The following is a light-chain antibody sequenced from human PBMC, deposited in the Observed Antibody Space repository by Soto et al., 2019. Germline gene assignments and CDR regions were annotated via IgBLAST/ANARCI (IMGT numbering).Light chain of an antibody. CDR2: DAS. V-gene: IGKV3-11*01. Sequence: EVVLTQSPATLSLSPGETATLSCRASQAVSSSLAWYQQKPGQAPSLLIYDASNRVIGIPARFTGTGSGTAFTLTISSLEPEDFAVYYCQQRSNWPFTFGGGTRVRSN. J-gene: IGKJ4*01. CDR1: QAVSSS. CDR3: QQRSNWPFT.